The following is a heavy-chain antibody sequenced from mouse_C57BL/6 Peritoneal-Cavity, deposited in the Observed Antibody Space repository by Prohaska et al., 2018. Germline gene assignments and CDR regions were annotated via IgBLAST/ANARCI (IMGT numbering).Heavy chain of an antibody. J-gene: IGHJ2*01. CDR3: ARSDITTVVADY. V-gene: IGHV1-4*01. D-gene: IGHD1-1*01. CDR2: INPSSGYT. Sequence: MSCKASGYTFTSYTMHWVKQRPGQGLEWIGYINPSSGYTKYNQKFKDKATLTADKSSSTAYMQRSSLTSEDSAVYYCARSDITTVVADYWGQGTTLTVSS. CDR1: GYTFTSYT.